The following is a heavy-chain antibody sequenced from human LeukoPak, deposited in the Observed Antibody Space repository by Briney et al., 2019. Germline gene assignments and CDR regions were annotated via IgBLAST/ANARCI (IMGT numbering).Heavy chain of an antibody. D-gene: IGHD3-10*01. CDR1: GFIFSTYG. J-gene: IGHJ4*02. Sequence: QTGGSLRLSCAASGFIFSTYGIHWVRQAPGKGLEWVAVISNDGSNKYYADSVKGRFTISRDNSKNTLYLQMNSLRAEDTAVYYCAKGLSGGGQRGYFDYWGQGPRVTVSS. CDR3: AKGLSGGGQRGYFDY. V-gene: IGHV3-30*18. CDR2: ISNDGSNK.